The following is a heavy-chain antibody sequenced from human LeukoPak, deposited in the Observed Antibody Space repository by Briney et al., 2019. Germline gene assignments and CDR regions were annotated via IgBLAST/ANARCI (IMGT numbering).Heavy chain of an antibody. Sequence: KTSETLSLTCTVSGGSISSGSYYWSWIRQPAGKGLEWIGRIYTSGSTNYNPSLKSRVTISVDTSKNQFSLKLSSVTAADTAVYYCARDDGSLVVVPAGVEYYYYYMDVWGEGTTVTVSS. V-gene: IGHV4-61*02. CDR2: IYTSGST. CDR3: ARDDGSLVVVPAGVEYYYYYMDV. J-gene: IGHJ6*03. D-gene: IGHD2-2*01. CDR1: GGSISSGSYY.